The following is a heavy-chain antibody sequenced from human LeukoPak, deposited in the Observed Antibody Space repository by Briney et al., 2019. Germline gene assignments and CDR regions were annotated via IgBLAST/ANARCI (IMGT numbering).Heavy chain of an antibody. Sequence: GGSLRLSCTASGFSFGDYAMSWFRQAPGKGLEWVGFIRNKAYDESTQYAASVKGRFSISRDDSKSIAYLHMNSLKTEDSAVYYCTRDSRIAAVYYFEYWGQGTLVTVSS. CDR2: IRNKAYDEST. J-gene: IGHJ4*02. D-gene: IGHD6-13*01. V-gene: IGHV3-49*03. CDR1: GFSFGDYA. CDR3: TRDSRIAAVYYFEY.